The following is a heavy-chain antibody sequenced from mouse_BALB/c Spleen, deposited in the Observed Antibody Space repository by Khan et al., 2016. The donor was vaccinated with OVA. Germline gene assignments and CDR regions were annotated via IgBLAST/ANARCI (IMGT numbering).Heavy chain of an antibody. J-gene: IGHJ2*01. CDR2: INPSSGYT. CDR1: GYTFTTYT. CDR3: ARTHER. Sequence: QVQLKQSGAELVRPGASVKMSCKASGYTFTTYTMHWVKQRPGQGLEWIGYINPSSGYTKYNQKFKDKATLTADKSSSTAYMQLSSLTSEDSAVYYWARTHERWGQGTTLTVSA. V-gene: IGHV1-4*01.